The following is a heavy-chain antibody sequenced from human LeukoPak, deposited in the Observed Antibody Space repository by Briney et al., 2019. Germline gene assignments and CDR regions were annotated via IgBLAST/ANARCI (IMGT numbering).Heavy chain of an antibody. D-gene: IGHD5-18*01. Sequence: PSETLSLTCAVYGGSFSGYYWSWIRQPPGKGLEWIGEINHSGSTNYNPSLKSRVTISVDTSKSQFSLKLSSVTAADTAVYYCARGGGGYSYGYKDYWGQGTLVTVSS. J-gene: IGHJ4*02. CDR2: INHSGST. CDR3: ARGGGGYSYGYKDY. V-gene: IGHV4-34*01. CDR1: GGSFSGYY.